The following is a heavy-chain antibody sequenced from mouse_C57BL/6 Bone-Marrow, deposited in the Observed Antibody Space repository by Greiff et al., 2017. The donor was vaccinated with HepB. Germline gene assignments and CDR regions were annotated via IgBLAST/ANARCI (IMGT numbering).Heavy chain of an antibody. J-gene: IGHJ3*01. D-gene: IGHD2-3*01. CDR3: TTSGYFPPWFAY. CDR1: GYTFTSYW. Sequence: VQLKESGAELAKPGASVKLSCKASGYTFTSYWMHWVKQRPEQGLEWIGRIDPEDGDTEYASKFQGKATITADTSSNTAYLQRSSLTSEDTAVYYCTTSGYFPPWFAYWGQGTLVTVSA. V-gene: IGHV14-4*01. CDR2: IDPEDGDT.